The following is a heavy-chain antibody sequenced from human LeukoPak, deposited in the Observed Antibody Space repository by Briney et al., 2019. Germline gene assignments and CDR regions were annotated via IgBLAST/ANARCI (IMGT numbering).Heavy chain of an antibody. D-gene: IGHD6-13*01. CDR3: ARVKAAAGPAPFDY. J-gene: IGHJ4*02. CDR2: IIPIFGTA. CDR1: GGTFISYA. Sequence: GSSVKVSCKASGGTFISYAISWVRQAPGQGLEWMGGIIPIFGTANYAQKFQGRVTITADESTSTAYMELSSLRSEDTAVYYCARVKAAAGPAPFDYWGQGTLVTVSS. V-gene: IGHV1-69*01.